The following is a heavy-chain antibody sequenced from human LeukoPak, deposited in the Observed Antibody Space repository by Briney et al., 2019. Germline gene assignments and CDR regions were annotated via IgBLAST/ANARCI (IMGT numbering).Heavy chain of an antibody. J-gene: IGHJ6*02. CDR1: GGSISSSSYY. V-gene: IGHV4-39*01. CDR2: IYYIGST. CDR3: ARDWQRLVPYYYYGMEV. D-gene: IGHD6-13*01. Sequence: SETLSLTCTVPGGSISSSSYYWGWLRQPPGRGLEWVGSIYYIGSTYYNPSLKSRVTISVDTSNNQFSLKLSSATAADTAVYYCARDWQRLVPYYYYGMEVWGQGTTVTVSS.